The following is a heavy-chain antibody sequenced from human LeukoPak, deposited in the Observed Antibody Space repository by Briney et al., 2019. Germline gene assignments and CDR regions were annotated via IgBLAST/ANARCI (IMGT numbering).Heavy chain of an antibody. CDR3: ARLEPLAPRAADF. CDR1: GASISSSSYN. D-gene: IGHD1-26*01. CDR2: IYYSGST. V-gene: IGHV4-39*01. J-gene: IGHJ4*02. Sequence: SETLSLTCTVSGASISSSSYNWGWIRQPPGKGLEWIGYIYYSGSTYYNSSLKSRVTISVDTSKNQFSLKLSSVTAADTAVYYCARLEPLAPRAADFWGQGTLVTVSS.